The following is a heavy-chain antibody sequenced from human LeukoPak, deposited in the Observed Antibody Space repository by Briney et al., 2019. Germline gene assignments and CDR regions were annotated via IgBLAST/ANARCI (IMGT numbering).Heavy chain of an antibody. CDR3: ARGTEDTAMVTDFDY. CDR1: GGTFSSYA. D-gene: IGHD5-18*01. V-gene: IGHV1-69*13. Sequence: SVKVSCKASGGTFSSYAISWVRQAPGQGLERMGGIIPIFGTANYAQKFQGRVTITADESTSTAYMELSSLRSEDTAVYYCARGTEDTAMVTDFDYWGQGTLVTVSS. J-gene: IGHJ4*02. CDR2: IIPIFGTA.